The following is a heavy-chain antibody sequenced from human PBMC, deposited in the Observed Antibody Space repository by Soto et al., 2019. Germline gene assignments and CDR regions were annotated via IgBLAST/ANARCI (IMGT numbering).Heavy chain of an antibody. CDR2: IIPLFGIT. J-gene: IGHJ4*02. CDR3: ATFYGGDCTTTSCYGDFDY. Sequence: QVQLVQSGAEVKKPGSSVKVSCKASGGIFNRYSVSWVRQAPGQGLECMGRIIPLFGITNYAQKFQGRVMITADKSTNTAYMEVNGLRSEDTALYYCATFYGGDCTTTSCYGDFDYWGQGTLVTVTS. V-gene: IGHV1-69*02. CDR1: GGIFNRYS. D-gene: IGHD2-2*01.